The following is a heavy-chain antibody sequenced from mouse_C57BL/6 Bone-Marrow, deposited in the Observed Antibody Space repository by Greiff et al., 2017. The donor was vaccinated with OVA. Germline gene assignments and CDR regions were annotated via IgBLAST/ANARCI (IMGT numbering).Heavy chain of an antibody. V-gene: IGHV2-2*01. CDR2: IWSGGST. CDR1: GFSLTSYG. D-gene: IGHD1-1*01. CDR3: ARNEGDYGSSSYYFDY. J-gene: IGHJ2*01. Sequence: QVQLQQSGPGLVQPSQSLSITCTVSGFSLTSYGVHWVRQSPGKGLEWLGVIWSGGSTDYNAAFISRLSISKDNSKSQVFFKMNSLQADDTAIDYCARNEGDYGSSSYYFDYWGQGTTLTVSS.